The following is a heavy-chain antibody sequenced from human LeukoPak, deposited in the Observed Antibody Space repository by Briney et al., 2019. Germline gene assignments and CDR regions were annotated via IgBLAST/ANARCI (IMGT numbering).Heavy chain of an antibody. D-gene: IGHD3-22*01. CDR1: GGTFSSYA. V-gene: IGHV1-69*06. CDR2: IIPIFGTA. CDR3: ARDLPPDYCDSSNAFDI. J-gene: IGHJ3*02. Sequence: SVKVSCKASGGTFSSYAISWVRQAPGQGLEWMEGIIPIFGTANYAQKFQGRVTITADKSTSTAYMELSSLRSEDTAVYYCARDLPPDYCDSSNAFDIWGQGTMVTVSS.